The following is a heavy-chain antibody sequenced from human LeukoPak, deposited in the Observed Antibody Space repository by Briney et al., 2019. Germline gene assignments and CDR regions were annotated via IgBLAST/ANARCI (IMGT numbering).Heavy chain of an antibody. V-gene: IGHV4-38-2*02. CDR3: ARDGHDHCSGGSCYSGDDAFDI. J-gene: IGHJ3*02. D-gene: IGHD2-15*01. Sequence: SETLSLTCAVSGYSIRSGYYWGWIRQPPGKGLEWIGSIYHSGRTYYNPSLKSRVTISVDTSKNQFSLKLSSVTAADTAVYYCARDGHDHCSGGSCYSGDDAFDIWGQGTMVTVSS. CDR2: IYHSGRT. CDR1: GYSIRSGYY.